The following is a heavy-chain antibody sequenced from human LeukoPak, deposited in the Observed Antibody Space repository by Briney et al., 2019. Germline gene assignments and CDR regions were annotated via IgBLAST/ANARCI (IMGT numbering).Heavy chain of an antibody. CDR2: INSDGSST. CDR3: AKSNSYLYYYYYMDV. D-gene: IGHD4-23*01. J-gene: IGHJ6*03. CDR1: GFTFSSYG. Sequence: GGSLRLSCAASGFTFSSYGMHWVRQAPGKGLVWVSRINSDGSSTSYADSVKGRFTISRDNAKNTLYLQMNSLRAEDTAVYYCAKSNSYLYYYYYMDVWGKGTTVTVSS. V-gene: IGHV3-74*01.